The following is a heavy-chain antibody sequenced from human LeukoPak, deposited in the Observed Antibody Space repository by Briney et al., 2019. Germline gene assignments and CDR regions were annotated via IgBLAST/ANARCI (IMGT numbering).Heavy chain of an antibody. CDR3: ASGYDILTGYLSPVGY. CDR2: INPNSGGT. Sequence: ASVKVSFKASGDTFTVYYMRWVRQAPGQGLEWMGWINPNSGGTNYAQKFQGRVTMTRDTSISTAHMELSRLRSDDTAVYYCASGYDILTGYLSPVGYWGQGTLVTVSS. D-gene: IGHD3-9*01. V-gene: IGHV1-2*02. CDR1: GDTFTVYY. J-gene: IGHJ4*02.